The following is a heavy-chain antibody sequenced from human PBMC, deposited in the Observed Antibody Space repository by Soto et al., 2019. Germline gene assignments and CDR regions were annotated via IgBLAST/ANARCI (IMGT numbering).Heavy chain of an antibody. CDR3: ASIAAAGILDY. Sequence: SETLSLTCTVSGGSISSSSYYWGWIRQPPGKGLGWIGRIYYSGSTYYNPSLKSRVTISVDTSKNQFSLKLSSVTAADTAVYYCASIAAAGILDYWGQGTLVTVSS. CDR2: IYYSGST. CDR1: GGSISSSSYY. V-gene: IGHV4-39*01. D-gene: IGHD6-13*01. J-gene: IGHJ4*02.